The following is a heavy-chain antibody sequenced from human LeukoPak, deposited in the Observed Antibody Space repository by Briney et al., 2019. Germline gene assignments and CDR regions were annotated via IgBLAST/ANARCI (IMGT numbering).Heavy chain of an antibody. V-gene: IGHV5-10-1*01. CDR1: GDSFTSYW. D-gene: IGHD2-2*01. CDR2: IDPSDSYT. CDR3: ARHGTAAMGDY. Sequence: GESLKISCKGSGDSFTSYWISWVRQMHGKDLEWMGRIDPSDSYTNYSPSFQGHVIISADKSISTAYLQWSSLKASDTAMYYCARHGTAAMGDYWGQGTLVTVSS. J-gene: IGHJ4*02.